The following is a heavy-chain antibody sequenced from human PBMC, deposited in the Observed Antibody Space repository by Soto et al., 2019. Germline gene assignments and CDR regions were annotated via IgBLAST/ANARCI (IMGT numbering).Heavy chain of an antibody. J-gene: IGHJ5*02. Sequence: QVQLVQSGAEVKKPGASVKVSCKASGYTFTSYYMHWVRQAPGQGLEWMGIINPSGGSTSCAQKFQGRVTMTRDTSTSTVYMELSSLRSEDTAVYYCARASAYDSRVHWVGWFDPWGQGTLVTVSS. D-gene: IGHD3-22*01. CDR3: ARASAYDSRVHWVGWFDP. CDR2: INPSGGST. V-gene: IGHV1-46*01. CDR1: GYTFTSYY.